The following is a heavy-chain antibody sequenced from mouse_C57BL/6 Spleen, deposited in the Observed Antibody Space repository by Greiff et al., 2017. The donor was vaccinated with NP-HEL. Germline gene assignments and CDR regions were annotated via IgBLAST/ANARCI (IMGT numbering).Heavy chain of an antibody. Sequence: VQLQQSGAELVKPGASVKLSCKASGYTFTSYWMHWVKQRPGQGLEWIGMIHPNSCSTNYNEKFKSKATMTVDKSSSTAYMQLSSLTSEDSAVYYCAREGLPYWYFDVWGTGTTVTVSS. D-gene: IGHD2-2*01. CDR1: GYTFTSYW. CDR3: AREGLPYWYFDV. CDR2: IHPNSCST. V-gene: IGHV1-64*01. J-gene: IGHJ1*03.